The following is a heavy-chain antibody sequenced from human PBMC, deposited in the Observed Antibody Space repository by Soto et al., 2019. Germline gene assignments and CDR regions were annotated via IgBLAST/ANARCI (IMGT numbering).Heavy chain of an antibody. CDR1: GYTFIRYG. CDR2: ISPYNDYT. V-gene: IGHV1-18*01. J-gene: IGHJ6*02. CDR3: ARGGYYDNTWGKLSHYGLDV. D-gene: IGHD3-16*01. Sequence: QVQLVQSAGEVKKPGASVKVSCKASGYTFIRYGITWVRQAPGQGLEWMGWISPYNDYTINAQKLEGRVNMTTDTSTSTVYLDLRSLKSDDTAVYYGARGGYYDNTWGKLSHYGLDVWGQGTSVTVSS.